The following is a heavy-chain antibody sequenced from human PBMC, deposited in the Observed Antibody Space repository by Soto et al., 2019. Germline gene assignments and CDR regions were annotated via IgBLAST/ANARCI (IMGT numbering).Heavy chain of an antibody. D-gene: IGHD6-6*01. J-gene: IGHJ5*02. V-gene: IGHV1-8*01. CDR3: ARGGGIAAPNWFDP. CDR1: GYTFTSYD. CDR2: MNPNSGNT. Sequence: QVQLVQSGAEVKKPGASVKVSCKASGYTFTSYDINWVRQATGQGLEWMGWMNPNSGNTGYAQKYHGRVTMTRNTSISTAYMELSRLRSEDTDVYYCARGGGIAAPNWFDPWGQGTLVTVSS.